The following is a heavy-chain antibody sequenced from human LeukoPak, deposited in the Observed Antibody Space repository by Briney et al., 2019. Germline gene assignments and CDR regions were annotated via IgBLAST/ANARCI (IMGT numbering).Heavy chain of an antibody. CDR3: ARPKMAVVTPLDY. D-gene: IGHD4-23*01. V-gene: IGHV3-30*04. CDR1: GFTFSSYA. CDR2: ISYDGSNK. Sequence: GGSLRLSCAASGFTFSSYAMHWVRQAPGKGLEWVAVISYDGSNKYYADSVKGRFTISRDNSKNTLYLQMNSLRAEDTAVYYCARPKMAVVTPLDYWGQGTLVTVSS. J-gene: IGHJ4*02.